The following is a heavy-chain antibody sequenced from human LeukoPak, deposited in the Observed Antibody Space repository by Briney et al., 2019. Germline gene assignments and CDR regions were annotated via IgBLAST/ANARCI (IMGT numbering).Heavy chain of an antibody. J-gene: IGHJ4*02. V-gene: IGHV1-69*13. Sequence: SVKVSCKASGGTLSSYAISWVRQAPGQGLEWMGGIIPIFGTANYAQKFQGRVTITAGESTSTAYMELSSLRSEDTAVYYCARDQGVYSEYSGYDFFDYWGQGTLVTVSS. CDR3: ARDQGVYSEYSGYDFFDY. D-gene: IGHD5-12*01. CDR1: GGTLSSYA. CDR2: IIPIFGTA.